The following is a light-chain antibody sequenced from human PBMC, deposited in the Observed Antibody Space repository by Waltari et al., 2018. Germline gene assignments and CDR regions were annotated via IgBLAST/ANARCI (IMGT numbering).Light chain of an antibody. Sequence: DVVMTQSPLFLPVTPGEPASISCMSSQTLLNSNGYNYLDWFLQKPGQSPQLLIYSGSNRASGVPDRFSGSGSGTDFTLKISRVEAEDVGIYYCMQALQSPLTFGGGTKVEIK. CDR1: QTLLNSNGYNY. J-gene: IGKJ4*01. CDR2: SGS. CDR3: MQALQSPLT. V-gene: IGKV2-28*01.